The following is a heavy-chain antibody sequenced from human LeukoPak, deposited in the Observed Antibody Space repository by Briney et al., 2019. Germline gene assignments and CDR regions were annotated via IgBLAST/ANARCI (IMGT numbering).Heavy chain of an antibody. Sequence: ASEKVSCKASGYSFTSYGISWVRQAPGQGLEWMGGISVYNGNTNYAQKLQGRVTMTTDTSTSTAYMELRSLRSDDTAVYYCARDCDRSGYYCYWGQGTLVTVSS. V-gene: IGHV1-18*01. CDR2: ISVYNGNT. CDR3: ARDCDRSGYYCY. J-gene: IGHJ4*02. D-gene: IGHD3-22*01. CDR1: GYSFTSYG.